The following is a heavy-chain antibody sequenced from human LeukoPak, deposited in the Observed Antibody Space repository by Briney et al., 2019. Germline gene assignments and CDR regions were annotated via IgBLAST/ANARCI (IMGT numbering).Heavy chain of an antibody. CDR3: ARVAPGTDSLMVYAFDY. J-gene: IGHJ4*02. CDR1: GGTFSSYA. D-gene: IGHD2-8*01. V-gene: IGHV1-69*04. CDR2: IIPILGIA. Sequence: GASVKVSCKASGGTFSSYAISWVRQAPGQGLEWMGRIIPILGIANYAQRFQGRVTITADKSTSTAYMELSSLRSEDTAVYYCARVAPGTDSLMVYAFDYWGQGTLVTVSS.